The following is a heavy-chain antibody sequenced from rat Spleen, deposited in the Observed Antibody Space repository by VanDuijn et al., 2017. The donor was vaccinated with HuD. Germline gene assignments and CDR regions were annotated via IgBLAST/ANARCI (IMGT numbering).Heavy chain of an antibody. Sequence: EVQLVESGGGLVQPGRSLKLSCAASGFTFSDYNMAWVRQAPKKGLEWVATISYDGSSTYYRDSVKGRFTISRDNAKSTLYLQMDSLRSEDTATYYCTNFALFDYWGQGVMVTVSS. V-gene: IGHV5-7*01. CDR1: GFTFSDYN. CDR2: ISYDGSST. J-gene: IGHJ2*01. CDR3: TNFALFDY.